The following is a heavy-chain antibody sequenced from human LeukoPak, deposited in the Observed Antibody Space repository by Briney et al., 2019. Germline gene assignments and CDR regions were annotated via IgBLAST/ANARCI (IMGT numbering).Heavy chain of an antibody. J-gene: IGHJ4*02. CDR3: ARAVKVDFAAYYFDY. CDR2: ISSSSSYI. CDR1: GFTFSSYS. V-gene: IGHV3-21*01. Sequence: GGSLRLSCAASGFTFSSYSMNWVRQAPGKGLEWDSSISSSSSYIYYADSVKGRFTISRDNAKNSLYLQMNSLRAEDTAVYYCARAVKVDFAAYYFDYWGQGTLVTVSS. D-gene: IGHD3-9*01.